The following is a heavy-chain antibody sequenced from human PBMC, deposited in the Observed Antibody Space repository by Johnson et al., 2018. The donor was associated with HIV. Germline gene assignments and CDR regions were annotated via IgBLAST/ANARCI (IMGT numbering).Heavy chain of an antibody. J-gene: IGHJ3*02. CDR3: AKDLNYGSGPVDI. CDR2: ISYDGSNK. Sequence: QVQLVESGGGVVQPGRSLRLSCAASGFTFSSYAMHWVRQAPGKGLEWVAVISYDGSNKYYADSVKGRFTISRDNSRTTRYLQMNSLSAEDTAVYYCAKDLNYGSGPVDIWGQGTMVTVSS. V-gene: IGHV3-30-3*01. CDR1: GFTFSSYA. D-gene: IGHD3-10*01.